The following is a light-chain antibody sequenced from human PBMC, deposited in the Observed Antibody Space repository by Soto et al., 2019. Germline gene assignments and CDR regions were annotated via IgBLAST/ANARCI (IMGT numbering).Light chain of an antibody. J-gene: IGLJ1*01. CDR3: SSYAGSSNV. Sequence: ALTQPPSASGSPGQSVAISCTGTSSDVGGYNYVSWYQQHPGKAPKLMIYEVNKRPSGVPDRFSGSKSGNTASLTVPGLQAEDEADYYCSSYAGSSNVFGTGTKVTVL. CDR2: EVN. V-gene: IGLV2-8*01. CDR1: SSDVGGYNY.